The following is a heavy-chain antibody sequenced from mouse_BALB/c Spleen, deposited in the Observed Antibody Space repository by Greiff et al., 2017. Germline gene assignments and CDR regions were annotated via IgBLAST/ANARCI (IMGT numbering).Heavy chain of an antibody. CDR2: IWAGGST. D-gene: IGHD1-2*01. Sequence: QVQLKESGPGLVAPSQSLSITCTVSGFSLTSYGVHWVRQPPGKGLEWLGVIWAGGSTNYNSALMSRLSISKDNSKSQVFLKMNSLQTDDTAMYYCARESDPFITTATWFAYWGQGTLVTVSA. V-gene: IGHV2-9*02. J-gene: IGHJ3*01. CDR1: GFSLTSYG. CDR3: ARESDPFITTATWFAY.